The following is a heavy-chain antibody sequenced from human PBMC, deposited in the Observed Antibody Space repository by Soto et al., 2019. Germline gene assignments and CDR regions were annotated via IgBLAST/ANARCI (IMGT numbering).Heavy chain of an antibody. V-gene: IGHV4-34*01. J-gene: IGHJ3*02. CDR2: INHSGST. CDR3: ARARSNWGSGRAFDI. Sequence: SETLSLTCAGYGGSFSGYYWSCIRQPPGKGLEWIGEINHSGSTNYNPSLKSRVTISVDTSKNQFSLKLSSVTAADTAVYYCARARSNWGSGRAFDIWGQGTMVTVSS. D-gene: IGHD7-27*01. CDR1: GGSFSGYY.